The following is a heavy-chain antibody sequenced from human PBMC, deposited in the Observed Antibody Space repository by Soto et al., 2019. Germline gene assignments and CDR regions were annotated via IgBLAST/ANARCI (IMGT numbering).Heavy chain of an antibody. CDR1: GGSISSYY. J-gene: IGHJ4*02. D-gene: IGHD6-13*01. CDR2: IYYSGST. Sequence: SETLSLTCTVSGGSISSYYWSWIRQPPGKGLEWIGYIYYSGSTNYNPSLKSRVTISVDTSKNQFSLKLSSVTAADTAVYYCARVYSSLHYFDYWGQGTLVTVSS. CDR3: ARVYSSLHYFDY. V-gene: IGHV4-59*01.